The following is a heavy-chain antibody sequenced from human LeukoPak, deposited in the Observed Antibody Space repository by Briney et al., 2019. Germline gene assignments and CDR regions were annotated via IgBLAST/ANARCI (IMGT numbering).Heavy chain of an antibody. CDR3: VVGYSYGPWYYGMDV. J-gene: IGHJ6*04. V-gene: IGHV1-69*06. D-gene: IGHD5-18*01. CDR1: GGTFSSYA. CDR2: IIPIFGTA. Sequence: SVEVSCKASGGTFSSYAISWVRQAPGQGLEWMGGIIPIFGTANYAQKFQGRVTITADKSTSTAYMELSSLRSEDTAVYYCVVGYSYGPWYYGMDVWGKGTTVTVSS.